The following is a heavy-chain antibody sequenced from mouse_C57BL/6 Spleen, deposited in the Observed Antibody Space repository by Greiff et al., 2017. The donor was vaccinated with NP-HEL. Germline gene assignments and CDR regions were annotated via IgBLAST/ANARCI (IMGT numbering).Heavy chain of an antibody. J-gene: IGHJ4*01. D-gene: IGHD3-1*01. CDR1: GFTFSDYY. CDR3: ARGLYYAMDY. Sequence: EVQVVESEGGLVQPGSSVKLSCTASGFTFSDYYMAWVRQVPEKGLEWVANINYDGSSTYYLDSLKSRFIISRDNAKNILYLQMSSLKSEDTATYYCARGLYYAMDYWGQGTSVTVSS. V-gene: IGHV5-16*01. CDR2: INYDGSST.